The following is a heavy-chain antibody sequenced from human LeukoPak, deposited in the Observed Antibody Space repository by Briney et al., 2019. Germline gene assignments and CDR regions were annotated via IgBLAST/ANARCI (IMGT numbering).Heavy chain of an antibody. Sequence: PGGSLRLSCEASGLTSYGYWMHWFRQLPGKGLVWVSEINGAGNKKNYADSVRGRFTVSRDNAKDTVYLQMDSLRVEDTAVYYCARGTVGAPGIDYWGQGTLVSVSS. CDR2: INGAGNKK. D-gene: IGHD6-13*01. CDR3: ARGTVGAPGIDY. V-gene: IGHV3-74*01. J-gene: IGHJ4*01. CDR1: GLTSYGYW.